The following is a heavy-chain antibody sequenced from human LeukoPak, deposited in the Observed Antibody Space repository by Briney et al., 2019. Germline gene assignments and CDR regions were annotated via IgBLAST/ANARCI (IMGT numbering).Heavy chain of an antibody. CDR2: TSSSGSTI. CDR1: GFTFSDYY. CDR3: ARDPQGVATVYYYGMDV. Sequence: GGSLRLSCAASGFTFSDYYMSWIRQAPGKGLEWVSYTSSSGSTIYYADSVKGRFTISRDNAKNSLYLQMNSLRAEDTAVYYCARDPQGVATVYYYGMDVWGQGTTVTVSS. V-gene: IGHV3-11*01. D-gene: IGHD5-12*01. J-gene: IGHJ6*02.